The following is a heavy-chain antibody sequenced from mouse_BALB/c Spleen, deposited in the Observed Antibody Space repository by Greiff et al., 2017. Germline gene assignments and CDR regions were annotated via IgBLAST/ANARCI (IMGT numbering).Heavy chain of an antibody. CDR2: IYPGDGDT. J-gene: IGHJ3*01. D-gene: IGHD2-4*01. CDR1: GYTFTSYW. V-gene: IGHV1-87*01. Sequence: VKLQESGAELARPGASVKLSCKASGYTFTSYWMQWVKQRPGQGLEWIGAIYPGDGDTRYTQKFKGKATLTADKSSSTAYMQLSSLASEDSAVYYCARRGPYDSWFAYWGQGTLVTVSA. CDR3: ARRGPYDSWFAY.